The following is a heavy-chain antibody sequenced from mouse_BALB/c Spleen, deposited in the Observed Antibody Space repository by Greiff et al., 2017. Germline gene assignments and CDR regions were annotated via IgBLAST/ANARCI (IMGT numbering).Heavy chain of an antibody. CDR3: ARGGYYGSRLFAY. V-gene: IGHV3-2*02. CDR2: ISYSGST. CDR1: GYSITSDYA. Sequence: EVKLQESGPGLVKPSQSLSLTCTVTGYSITSDYAWNWIRQFPGNKLEWMGYISYSGSTSYNPSLKSRISITRDTSKNQFFLQLNSVTTEDTATYYCARGGYYGSRLFAYWGQGTLVTVSA. D-gene: IGHD1-1*01. J-gene: IGHJ3*01.